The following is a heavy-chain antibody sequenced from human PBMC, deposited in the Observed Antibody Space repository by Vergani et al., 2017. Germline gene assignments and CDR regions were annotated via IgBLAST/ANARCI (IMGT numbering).Heavy chain of an antibody. CDR2: IWYDGSNK. J-gene: IGHJ6*02. CDR1: GFTFSSYG. Sequence: QVQLVESGGGVVQPGRSLRLSCAASGFTFSSYGMHWVRQAPGKGLEWVAVIWYDGSNKYYADSVKGRFTISRDNSKNTLYLQMNSLRAEDTAVYYCAREGXGWYLGYYYYGMDVWGQGP. CDR3: AREGXGWYLGYYYYGMDV. V-gene: IGHV3-33*01. D-gene: IGHD6-19*01.